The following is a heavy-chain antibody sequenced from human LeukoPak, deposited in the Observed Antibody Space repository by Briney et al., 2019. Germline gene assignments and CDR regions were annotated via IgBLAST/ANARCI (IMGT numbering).Heavy chain of an antibody. CDR2: IIPILGIA. Sequence: GASVKVSCKASGGTFSSYAISWVRQAPGQGLEWMGRIIPILGIANYAQKFQGRVTITADKSTSTAYMELSSLRSEDTAVYYCARDYLSLLGNWFDPWGQGTLVTVSS. CDR1: GGTFSSYA. CDR3: ARDYLSLLGNWFDP. V-gene: IGHV1-69*04. D-gene: IGHD2-15*01. J-gene: IGHJ5*02.